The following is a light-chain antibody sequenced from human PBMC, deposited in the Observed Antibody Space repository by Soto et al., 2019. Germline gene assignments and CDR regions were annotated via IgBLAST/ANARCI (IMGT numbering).Light chain of an antibody. CDR2: GAS. J-gene: IGKJ1*01. V-gene: IGKV3-15*01. CDR3: QHYNNWPPWT. CDR1: QSISSN. Sequence: EIVMTQSPATLSVSPGERATLSCRASQSISSNLAWYQQKPGQAPRLLIYGASTRATGIPARFSGSGSGTEFTLPISSLQSEDFAVYYCQHYNNWPPWTLGQGTKVEI.